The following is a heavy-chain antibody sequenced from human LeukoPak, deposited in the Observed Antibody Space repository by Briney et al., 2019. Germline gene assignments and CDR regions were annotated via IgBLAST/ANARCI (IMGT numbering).Heavy chain of an antibody. Sequence: PGGSLRLSCAASGFTFSSYGMHWVRQAPGKGLEWVAFIRYDGSSKYYADSVKGRFTISRDNSKNTLYLQMNSLRAEDTAVYYCAKGGDSSGYEADYWGQGTLVTVSS. J-gene: IGHJ4*02. CDR3: AKGGDSSGYEADY. V-gene: IGHV3-30*02. CDR1: GFTFSSYG. CDR2: IRYDGSSK. D-gene: IGHD3-22*01.